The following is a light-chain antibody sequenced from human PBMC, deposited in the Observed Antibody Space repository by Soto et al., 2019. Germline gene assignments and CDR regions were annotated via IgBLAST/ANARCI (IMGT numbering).Light chain of an antibody. Sequence: QSVLTQPASVSGSPGRSIAISCTGTSVDVGGFEYVSWYQQHPGKVPKLMIYDVNNRPSGVSNRFSGSKSGNTASLTISGLQAEDEADYFCSSYTSSNTYVFGTGTKVTVL. CDR3: SSYTSSNTYV. CDR1: SVDVGGFEY. J-gene: IGLJ1*01. CDR2: DVN. V-gene: IGLV2-14*03.